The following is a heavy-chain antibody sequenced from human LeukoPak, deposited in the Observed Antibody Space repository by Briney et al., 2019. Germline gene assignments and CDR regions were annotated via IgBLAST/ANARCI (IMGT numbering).Heavy chain of an antibody. D-gene: IGHD4-17*01. V-gene: IGHV1-2*06. Sequence: ASVKVSCKASGYTFTGYYMHWVRQAPGQGLEWMGRINPNSGGTNYAQKFQGRVTMTRDTSTSTAYMELSRLRSDDTAVYYCARALDYGDHFDYWGQGTLVTVSS. J-gene: IGHJ4*02. CDR1: GYTFTGYY. CDR2: INPNSGGT. CDR3: ARALDYGDHFDY.